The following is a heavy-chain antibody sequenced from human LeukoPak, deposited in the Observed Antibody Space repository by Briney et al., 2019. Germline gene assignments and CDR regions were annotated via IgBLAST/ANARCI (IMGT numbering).Heavy chain of an antibody. Sequence: PSETLSLTCTVSGGSISSYYWSWIRQPPGKGLEWIGYIYYSGSTNYNPSLKSRVTISVDTSKNQFSLKLSSVTAADTAVYYCARAYCGGDCYSWWFDPWGQGTLVTVSS. V-gene: IGHV4-59*01. CDR1: GGSISSYY. CDR3: ARAYCGGDCYSWWFDP. J-gene: IGHJ5*02. D-gene: IGHD2-21*02. CDR2: IYYSGST.